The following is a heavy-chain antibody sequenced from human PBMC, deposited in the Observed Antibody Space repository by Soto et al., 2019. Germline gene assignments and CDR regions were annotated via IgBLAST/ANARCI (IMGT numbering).Heavy chain of an antibody. J-gene: IGHJ6*02. CDR2: ISAYNGNT. V-gene: IGHV1-18*04. CDR1: GYTFTSYG. Sequence: ASVKVSCKASGYTFTSYGISWVRQAPGQGLEWMGWISAYNGNTNYAQKLQGRVTMTTDTSTSTAYMELRSLRSDDTAVYYCARSGLPPYYYCGMDVWRQGTTVTVSS. CDR3: ARSGLPPYYYCGMDV.